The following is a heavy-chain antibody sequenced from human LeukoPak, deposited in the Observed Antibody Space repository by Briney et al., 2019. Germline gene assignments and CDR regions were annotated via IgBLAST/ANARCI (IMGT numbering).Heavy chain of an antibody. Sequence: SETLSLTCAVSGGSISSGGYSWSWIRQPPGKGLEWIGYIYHSGSTYYNPSLKSRVTISVDTSKNQFSLKLGSVTAADTAMYYCATVPAAALGYWGQGTLVTVSS. CDR3: ATVPAAALGY. CDR2: IYHSGST. D-gene: IGHD2-2*01. CDR1: GGSISSGGYS. J-gene: IGHJ4*02. V-gene: IGHV4-30-2*01.